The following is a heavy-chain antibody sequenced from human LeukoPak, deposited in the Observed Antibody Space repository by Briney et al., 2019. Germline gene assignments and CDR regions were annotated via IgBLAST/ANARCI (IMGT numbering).Heavy chain of an antibody. V-gene: IGHV3-21*04. Sequence: GGSLRLSCAASGFTFSSYSMNWVRQAPGKGLEWVSFISSSRSYIYYADSVKGRFTISRDNSKNTLYLQMNSLRAEDTAVYYCAKKLVPTGYYYMDVWGKGTTVTISS. CDR3: AKKLVPTGYYYMDV. J-gene: IGHJ6*03. CDR1: GFTFSSYS. CDR2: ISSSRSYI. D-gene: IGHD4/OR15-4a*01.